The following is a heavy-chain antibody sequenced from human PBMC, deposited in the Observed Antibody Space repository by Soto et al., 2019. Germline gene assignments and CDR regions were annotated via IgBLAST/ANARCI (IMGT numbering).Heavy chain of an antibody. J-gene: IGHJ3*02. V-gene: IGHV4-30-4*01. CDR1: GGSISSGDYY. Sequence: QVQLQESGPGLVKPSQTLSLTCTVSGGSISSGDYYWSWIRQPPGKGLEWIGYIYYRGSTYYNPSRKSRVTISVDTSKNQFSLKLSSVTAADTAVYYCASSYCGGDCYSVDAFDIWGQGTMVTVSS. CDR3: ASSYCGGDCYSVDAFDI. D-gene: IGHD2-21*02. CDR2: IYYRGST.